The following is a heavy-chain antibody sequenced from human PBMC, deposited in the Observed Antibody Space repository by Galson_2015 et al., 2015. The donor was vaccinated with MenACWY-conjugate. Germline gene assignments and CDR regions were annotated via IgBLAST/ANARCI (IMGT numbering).Heavy chain of an antibody. V-gene: IGHV4-59*01. CDR1: GDSIRSYY. Sequence: SETLSLTCNVSGDSIRSYYWSWIRQAPGKGLEWIGYIYYSGNTDYNPSLKSRVSISIDTSKNQVSLKLNSVTAADTAVYYCARGAQLRWLHAFDLWGQGTMVPVSS. CDR3: ARGAQLRWLHAFDL. CDR2: IYYSGNT. J-gene: IGHJ3*01. D-gene: IGHD4-23*01.